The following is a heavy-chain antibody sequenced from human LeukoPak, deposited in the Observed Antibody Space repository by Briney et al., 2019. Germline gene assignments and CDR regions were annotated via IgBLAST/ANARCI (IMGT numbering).Heavy chain of an antibody. D-gene: IGHD6-19*01. CDR1: GFTFSRYG. CDR2: ISGIGGRT. CDR3: AKEVEYSSGWYWFDY. Sequence: GGSLRLSCAASGFTFSRYGMSWVRQAPGKGLEWVSAISGIGGRTYYADSVKGRFTISRDNSKNTLYLQMNSLRAEDTAVYYCAKEVEYSSGWYWFDYWGQGTLVTVSS. J-gene: IGHJ4*02. V-gene: IGHV3-23*01.